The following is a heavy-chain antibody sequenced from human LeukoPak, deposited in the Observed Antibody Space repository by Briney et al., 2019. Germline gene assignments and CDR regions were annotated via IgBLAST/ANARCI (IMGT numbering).Heavy chain of an antibody. J-gene: IGHJ4*02. Sequence: GGSLRLSCAASGFTFSSYAMHWVRQAPGKGLEWVAVISYDGSNKYYADSVKGRFTISRDNSKNTLYLQMNSLRAEDTAVYYCATSEGIVATPMSFGFDYWGQGTLVTVSS. V-gene: IGHV3-30-3*01. CDR1: GFTFSSYA. CDR2: ISYDGSNK. D-gene: IGHD5-12*01. CDR3: ATSEGIVATPMSFGFDY.